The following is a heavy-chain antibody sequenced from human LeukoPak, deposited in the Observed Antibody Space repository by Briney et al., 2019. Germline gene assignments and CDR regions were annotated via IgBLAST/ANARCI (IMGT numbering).Heavy chain of an antibody. J-gene: IGHJ4*02. Sequence: GGSLRLSCAASGFTFSDYYMTWIRQAPGKGLEWVSYISSSGTTIYYADSVKDRFTISRDNAKNSLYLQMNSLRAEDTAVYYCARVAQLWFGNDYWGQGTLVTVSS. CDR3: ARVAQLWFGNDY. CDR2: ISSSGTTI. V-gene: IGHV3-11*04. D-gene: IGHD5-18*01. CDR1: GFTFSDYY.